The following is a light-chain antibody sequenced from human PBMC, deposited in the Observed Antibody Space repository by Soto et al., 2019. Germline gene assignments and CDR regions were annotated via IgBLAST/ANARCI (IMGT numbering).Light chain of an antibody. V-gene: IGKV1-5*03. CDR1: KTISRG. CDR2: KAS. CDR3: PQYDSFPFP. Sequence: DIQMTQSPSTLSASVGDRATITCRASKTISRGLARYQQKPGKAPKLLIYKASSLESGVSSGFSRSGSGTEFTLNISSLQHDDFATYHCPQYDSFPFPFGPGTKVDV. J-gene: IGKJ3*01.